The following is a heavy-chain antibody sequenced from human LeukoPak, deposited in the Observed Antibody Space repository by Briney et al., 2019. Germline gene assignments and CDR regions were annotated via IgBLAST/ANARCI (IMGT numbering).Heavy chain of an antibody. CDR3: AGDLSGSGSYYGY. CDR1: GYTFTGYY. CDR2: INPNSGGT. J-gene: IGHJ4*02. V-gene: IGHV1-2*06. D-gene: IGHD3-10*01. Sequence: ASVKVSCKASGYTFTGYYMHWVRQAPGQGLEGMGRINPNSGGTNYAQKFQGRVTMTRDTSISTAYMELSRLRSDDTAVYYCAGDLSGSGSYYGYWGQGTLVTVSS.